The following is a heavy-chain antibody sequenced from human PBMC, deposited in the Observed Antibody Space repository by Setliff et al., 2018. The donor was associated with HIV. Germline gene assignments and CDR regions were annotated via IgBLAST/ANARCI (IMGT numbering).Heavy chain of an antibody. CDR3: ARAGLYSSSWHYYYYYMDV. CDR1: GLTFSSYD. J-gene: IGHJ6*03. D-gene: IGHD6-13*01. V-gene: IGHV3-23*01. CDR2: ISGSGGRK. Sequence: PGGSLRLSCAASGLTFSSYDMSWVRQVPGKGPEWVSAISGSGGRKYYADSVKGRFTISRDNSKSTLYLQMNSLRAEDTAVYYCARAGLYSSSWHYYYYYMDVWGKGTTVTVSS.